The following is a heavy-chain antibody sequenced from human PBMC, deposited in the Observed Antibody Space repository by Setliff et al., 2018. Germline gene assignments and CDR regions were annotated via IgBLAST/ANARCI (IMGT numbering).Heavy chain of an antibody. Sequence: ASVKVSCKASGFTFTFYGINWVRQAPGQGLEWMGWISAFNGYTELSQKFKGRITVTTDTSTSTAYMELRSLRSDDTAVYYCLRLVRYCSRTSCQRTSGDEVWGQGTLVTVSS. CDR2: ISAFNGYT. J-gene: IGHJ4*02. CDR1: GFTFTFYG. CDR3: LRLVRYCSRTSCQRTSGDEV. V-gene: IGHV1-18*01. D-gene: IGHD2-8*01.